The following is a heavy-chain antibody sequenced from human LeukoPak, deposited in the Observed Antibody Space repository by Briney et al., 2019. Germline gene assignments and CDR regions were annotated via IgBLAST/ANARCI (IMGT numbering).Heavy chain of an antibody. J-gene: IGHJ4*02. CDR2: ISGSGGST. V-gene: IGHV3-23*01. CDR1: GFTFSSYA. Sequence: GGSLRLSCAASGFTFSSYAMSWVRQAPGKGLEWVSAISGSGGSTYYADSVKGRFTISRDNSKHPLYLQMNSLRAEDTAVYYCAKLGDSSGYYYGLDYWGQGTLVTVSS. D-gene: IGHD3-22*01. CDR3: AKLGDSSGYYYGLDY.